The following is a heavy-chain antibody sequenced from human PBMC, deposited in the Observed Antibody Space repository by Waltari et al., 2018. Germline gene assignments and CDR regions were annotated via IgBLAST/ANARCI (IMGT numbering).Heavy chain of an antibody. Sequence: QVQLQQWGAGLLKPSETLSLTCAVYGGSFSGYYWSWIRQPPGKGLEWIGEINHSGSTNSNPSLKSRVTISVDTSKNQFSLKLSSVTAADTAVYYCARDDSVAAAGKAFDYWGQGTLVTVSS. D-gene: IGHD6-13*01. V-gene: IGHV4-34*01. CDR2: INHSGST. J-gene: IGHJ4*02. CDR1: GGSFSGYY. CDR3: ARDDSVAAAGKAFDY.